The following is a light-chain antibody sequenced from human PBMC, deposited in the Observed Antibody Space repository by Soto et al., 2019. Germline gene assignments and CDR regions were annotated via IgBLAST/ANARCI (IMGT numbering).Light chain of an antibody. CDR3: QQYNSYPT. J-gene: IGKJ1*01. CDR1: QDIRNY. Sequence: IQLTQSPSSLSASVGDRVSVTCRASQDIRNYLAWYQQKPGKAPKLLICDASTLYSGVPSRFSGSGSGTDFTLTISSLQPDDFATYYCQQYNSYPTFGQGTKVDIK. CDR2: DAS. V-gene: IGKV1-9*01.